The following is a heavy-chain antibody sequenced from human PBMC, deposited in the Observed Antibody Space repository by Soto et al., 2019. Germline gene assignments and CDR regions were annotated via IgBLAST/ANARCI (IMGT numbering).Heavy chain of an antibody. Sequence: SETLSLTCTISGGSISSSNWWSWVRQPPGKGLEWIGEVYHTGSANYSPSLKSRVTMSVDTSKNQFSLKLSSVTAADTAVYYCARRYGSSFDYWGPGTLVTVSS. CDR3: ARRYGSSFDY. V-gene: IGHV4-4*02. CDR1: GGSISSSNW. CDR2: VYHTGSA. J-gene: IGHJ4*02. D-gene: IGHD6-13*01.